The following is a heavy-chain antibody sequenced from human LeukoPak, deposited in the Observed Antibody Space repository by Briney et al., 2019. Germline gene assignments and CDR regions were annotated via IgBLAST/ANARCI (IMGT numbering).Heavy chain of an antibody. Sequence: SETLSLTCAVYGGSFSGYYWSWIRQPPGKGLEWIGEINHSGSTNYNPSLKSRVTISVDTSKNQFSLKLSSVTAADTAVYYCARGRRGLHYGSGSCYNSNWFDPWGQGTLVTVSS. CDR1: GGSFSGYY. CDR2: INHSGST. CDR3: ARGRRGLHYGSGSCYNSNWFDP. J-gene: IGHJ5*02. V-gene: IGHV4-34*01. D-gene: IGHD3-10*01.